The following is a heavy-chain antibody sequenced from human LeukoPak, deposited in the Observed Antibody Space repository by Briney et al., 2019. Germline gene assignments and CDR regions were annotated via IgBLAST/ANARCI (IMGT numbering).Heavy chain of an antibody. CDR2: IYHSGST. CDR1: GYSISRGNH. CDR3: ARSNTPPLRITMVRGKRNWFDP. J-gene: IGHJ5*02. D-gene: IGHD3-10*01. Sequence: SETLSLTCTVSGYSISRGNHWGWIRQPPGKGLEWIGSIYHSGSTNYNPSLKSRVTISVDTSKNQFSLKLSSVTAADTAVYYCARSNTPPLRITMVRGKRNWFDPWGQGTLVTVSS. V-gene: IGHV4-38-2*02.